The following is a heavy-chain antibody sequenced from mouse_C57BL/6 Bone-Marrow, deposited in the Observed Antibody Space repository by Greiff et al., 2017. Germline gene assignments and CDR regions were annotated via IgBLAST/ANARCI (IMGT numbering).Heavy chain of an antibody. CDR3: ARDVGLPYYAMDY. V-gene: IGHV7-1*01. CDR1: GFTFSDFY. J-gene: IGHJ4*01. CDR2: SRNKANDYTT. D-gene: IGHD2-2*01. Sequence: EVQGVESGGGLVQSGRSLRLSCATSGFTFSDFYMEWVRQAPGKGLEWIAASRNKANDYTTEYSASVKGRFIVSRDTSQSILYLQMNALRAEDTAIYYCARDVGLPYYAMDYWGQGTSVTVSS.